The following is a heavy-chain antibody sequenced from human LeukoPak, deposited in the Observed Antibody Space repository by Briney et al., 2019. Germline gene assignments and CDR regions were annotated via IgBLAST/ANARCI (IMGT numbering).Heavy chain of an antibody. V-gene: IGHV3-7*03. J-gene: IGHJ4*02. CDR2: IRQDGSET. CDR1: GFTFNNYR. CDR3: ARDRPDRSVWFGELSEVYFFDY. Sequence: PGGSLRLSCAASGFTFNNYRMGWVRQAPGKGLEWVANIRQDGSETDYVDSVKGRFTISRDNAKNSLYMQMNSLRVDDTAVYFCARDRPDRSVWFGELSEVYFFDYWGQGTRVTVSS. D-gene: IGHD3-10*01.